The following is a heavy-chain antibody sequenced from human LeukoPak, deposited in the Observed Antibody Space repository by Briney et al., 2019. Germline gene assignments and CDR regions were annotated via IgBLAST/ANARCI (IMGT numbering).Heavy chain of an antibody. V-gene: IGHV4-38-2*01. CDR1: SYSISSGSY. J-gene: IGHJ4*02. CDR3: ARVTYVDDMLYQSFDY. D-gene: IGHD4-17*01. CDR2: IVHSGNS. Sequence: SDTLSLTCAVSSYSISSGSYWGWIRQSPGKGLEWVGSIVHSGNSYYNPSLKSRLTMSVDTSKNQFSLKPTSVTAADTALYYCARVTYVDDMLYQSFDYWGQGILVTVTS.